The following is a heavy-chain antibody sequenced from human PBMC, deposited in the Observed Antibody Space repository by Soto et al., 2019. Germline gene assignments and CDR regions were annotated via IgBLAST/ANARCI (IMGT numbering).Heavy chain of an antibody. V-gene: IGHV6-1*01. Sequence: PSQTLSLTCAISGDSVPSNSAACNWIRQSPSRGLEWLGRTYYRSKWYNDYAVSVKSRITINPDTSKNQFSLQLNSVTPEDTAVYYCARNVYSSGWRYYFDYWGQGTLVTVSS. CDR1: GDSVPSNSAA. J-gene: IGHJ4*02. D-gene: IGHD6-19*01. CDR2: TYYRSKWYN. CDR3: ARNVYSSGWRYYFDY.